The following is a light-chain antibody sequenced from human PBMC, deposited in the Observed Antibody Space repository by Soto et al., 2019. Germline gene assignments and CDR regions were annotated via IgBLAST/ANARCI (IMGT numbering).Light chain of an antibody. CDR3: QQRDIWPWT. CDR2: DAS. V-gene: IGKV3-11*01. J-gene: IGKJ1*01. CDR1: QSVTKY. Sequence: EIVLTQSPATLSLSPGERATLSCRASQSVTKYIAWYQQKPGQAPRLLIYDASNRATGVPARFSGSGSGTDFTLTISSLEPEDFAVYYCQQRDIWPWTFGQGTKVEIK.